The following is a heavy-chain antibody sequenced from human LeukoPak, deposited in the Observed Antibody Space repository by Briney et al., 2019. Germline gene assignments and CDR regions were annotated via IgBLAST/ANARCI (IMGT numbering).Heavy chain of an antibody. CDR1: GGSISSYY. D-gene: IGHD3-10*01. CDR3: ARGDVSGYNWFDP. V-gene: IGHV4-59*01. Sequence: KPSETLSLTCTVSGGSISSYYWSWIRQPPGKGLEWIGYIYYSGSTNYNPSLKSRVTISVDKSKNQFFLQLRSVTAADKAVYYCARGDVSGYNWFDPWGQGTLVTVSS. J-gene: IGHJ5*02. CDR2: IYYSGST.